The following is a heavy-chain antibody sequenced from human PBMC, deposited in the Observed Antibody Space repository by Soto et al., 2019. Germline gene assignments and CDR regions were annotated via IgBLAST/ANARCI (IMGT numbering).Heavy chain of an antibody. J-gene: IGHJ6*02. CDR1: GGSFSGYY. CDR2: TNHSGST. Sequence: PXXTLSLAFAVYGGSFSGYYWSWIRQPPGKGLEWIGETNHSGSTNYNPSLKSRVTISVDTSKNQLSLKLSSVTAPDTAVYYCASRNYGDYGLSGMDVWGQGTTVTVSS. V-gene: IGHV4-34*01. CDR3: ASRNYGDYGLSGMDV. D-gene: IGHD4-17*01.